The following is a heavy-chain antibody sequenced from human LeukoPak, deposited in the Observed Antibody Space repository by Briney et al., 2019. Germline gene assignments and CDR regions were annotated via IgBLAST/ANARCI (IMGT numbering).Heavy chain of an antibody. Sequence: SETLSLTCAVYGGSFSGYYWSWIRQPPGKGLEWIGEINHSGSTNYNPSLKSRVTISVDTSKNQFSLKLSSVTAADTAVCYCASLVKQLGTGWFDPWGQGTLVTVSS. V-gene: IGHV4-34*01. D-gene: IGHD6-13*01. CDR1: GGSFSGYY. J-gene: IGHJ5*02. CDR2: INHSGST. CDR3: ASLVKQLGTGWFDP.